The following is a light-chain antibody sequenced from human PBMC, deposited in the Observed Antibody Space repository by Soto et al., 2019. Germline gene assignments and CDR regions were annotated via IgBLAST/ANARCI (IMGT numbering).Light chain of an antibody. Sequence: QSVLTQPASVSGSPGQSITISCTGSSSDIGGHNYVSWYQHHPGKAPKLMIFDVSSRPSGVSNRFSGSKSGNTASLTISGLQAEDEADYYCGSYATSGTPYVFATGTKLTVL. CDR2: DVS. CDR1: SSDIGGHNY. CDR3: GSYATSGTPYV. V-gene: IGLV2-14*03. J-gene: IGLJ1*01.